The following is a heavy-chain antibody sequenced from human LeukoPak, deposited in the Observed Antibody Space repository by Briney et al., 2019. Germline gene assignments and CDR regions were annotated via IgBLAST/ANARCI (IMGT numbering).Heavy chain of an antibody. V-gene: IGHV4-34*01. CDR2: INHSGST. CDR1: GGSFSGYY. D-gene: IGHD2-21*02. Sequence: PSETLSLTCAVYGGSFSGYYWSWIRQPPGKGLEWIGEINHSGSTNYNPSLKSRVTISVDTSKNQFSLKLSSVTAADTAVYCCARGRVVTGKRGTNWFDPWGQGTLVTVSS. J-gene: IGHJ5*02. CDR3: ARGRVVTGKRGTNWFDP.